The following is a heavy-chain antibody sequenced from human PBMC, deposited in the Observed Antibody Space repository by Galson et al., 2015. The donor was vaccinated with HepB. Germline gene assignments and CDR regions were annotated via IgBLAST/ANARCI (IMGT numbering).Heavy chain of an antibody. Sequence: QSGAEVKKPGESLKISCKGSGYSFTSYWIGWVRQMPGKGLEWMGIIYPGDSDTRYSPSFQGQVTISADKSISTAYLQWSSLKASDTAMYYRARLSGYYDSSGSNGPLFDYWGQGTLVTVSS. CDR1: GYSFTSYW. J-gene: IGHJ4*02. CDR3: ARLSGYYDSSGSNGPLFDY. V-gene: IGHV5-51*01. D-gene: IGHD3-22*01. CDR2: IYPGDSDT.